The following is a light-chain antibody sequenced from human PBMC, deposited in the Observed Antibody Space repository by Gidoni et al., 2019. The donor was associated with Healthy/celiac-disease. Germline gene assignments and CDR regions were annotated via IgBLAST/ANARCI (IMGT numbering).Light chain of an antibody. Sequence: EIVMTQSPATLSVSPGERATLSCRASQSVSSNLAWYQQKPGQAPGLLIYGASTRATGIPARFSGSGSGTEFTLTISSLQSEDFAVYYCQQYNNWPRSTFGQXTKLEIK. CDR3: QQYNNWPRST. V-gene: IGKV3-15*01. J-gene: IGKJ2*01. CDR1: QSVSSN. CDR2: GAS.